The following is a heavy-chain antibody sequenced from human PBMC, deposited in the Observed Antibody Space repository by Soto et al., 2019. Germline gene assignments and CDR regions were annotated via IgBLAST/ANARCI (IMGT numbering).Heavy chain of an antibody. V-gene: IGHV3-30*18. CDR2: ISYDGSNK. CDR3: AKTEMDY. CDR1: GFTFSSYS. Sequence: QVQLVESGGGVVQPGRSLRLSCAASGFTFSSYSMHWVRQAPGKGLEWVAVISYDGSNKYYADSVKGRFTISRDNSKNTLYLQMNSLRAEDMAVYYCAKTEMDYWGQGTLVTVSS. J-gene: IGHJ4*02.